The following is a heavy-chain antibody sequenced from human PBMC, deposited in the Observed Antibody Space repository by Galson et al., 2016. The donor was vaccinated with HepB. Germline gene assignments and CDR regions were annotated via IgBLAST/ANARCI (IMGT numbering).Heavy chain of an antibody. D-gene: IGHD2-15*01. CDR2: TYRGSN. CDR1: GDSVSNNHVA. Sequence: CAISGDSVSNNHVAWNWIRQSPSRGLEWLGRTYRGSNQYAASMRGRIATNSDTSTNQFSLQLSSVTPEDTGLYYCARGAYSSLDIWGQGTMVTVSS. CDR3: ARGAYSSLDI. J-gene: IGHJ3*02. V-gene: IGHV6-1*01.